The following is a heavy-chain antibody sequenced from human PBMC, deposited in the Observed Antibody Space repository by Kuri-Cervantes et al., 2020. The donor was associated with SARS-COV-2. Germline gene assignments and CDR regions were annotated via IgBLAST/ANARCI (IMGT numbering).Heavy chain of an antibody. CDR2: ISSSGGTI. V-gene: IGHV3-11*04. D-gene: IGHD2-2*01. J-gene: IGHJ3*02. Sequence: GESLKISCAASGFTFSDYYMSWIRQAPGKGLEWVSYISSSGGTIYYADSGKGRFTISRDNARTSLYLQMNSLRAEDTAVYYCARDGVAVVVPAVIDTFDIWGQGTMVTVSS. CDR1: GFTFSDYY. CDR3: ARDGVAVVVPAVIDTFDI.